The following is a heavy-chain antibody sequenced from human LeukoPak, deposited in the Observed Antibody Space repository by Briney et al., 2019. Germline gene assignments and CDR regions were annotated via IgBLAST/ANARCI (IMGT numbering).Heavy chain of an antibody. J-gene: IGHJ6*03. D-gene: IGHD6-6*01. V-gene: IGHV4-34*01. CDR1: GGSFSGYY. Sequence: KPSETLSLTCAVYGGSFSGYYWSWIRQPPGKGLEWIGEINHSGSTNYNPSLKSRVTISVDTSKNQFSLKLSSVTAADTAVYYCARVRGHSSFYYYYYTDVWGKGTTVTVSS. CDR2: INHSGST. CDR3: ARVRGHSSFYYYYYTDV.